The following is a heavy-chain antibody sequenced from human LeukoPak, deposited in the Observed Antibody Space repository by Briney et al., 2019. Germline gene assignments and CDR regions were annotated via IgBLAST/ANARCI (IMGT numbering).Heavy chain of an antibody. V-gene: IGHV4-59*01. Sequence: SETLSLTCTVSGGSISSYYWSWIRQPPGKGLEWIGYIYYSGSTNYNPSLKSRVTISVDTSKNQFSLKLSSVTAADTAVYYCARVKYSSSWYYRTNYFDYWGQGTLVTVSS. J-gene: IGHJ4*02. D-gene: IGHD6-13*01. CDR2: IYYSGST. CDR3: ARVKYSSSWYYRTNYFDY. CDR1: GGSISSYY.